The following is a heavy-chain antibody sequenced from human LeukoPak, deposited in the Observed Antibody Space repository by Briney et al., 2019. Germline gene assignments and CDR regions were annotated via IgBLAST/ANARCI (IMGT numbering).Heavy chain of an antibody. Sequence: NPSETLSLTCTVSGDSISSYYWSWIRQPPGKGLEWIGYIYYSGSTKYNPSLKSRVTISVDTSKNQFSLKLSSVTAADTAVYYCASSQYCSSTTCHRGFDYWGQGTLVTVSS. CDR1: GDSISSYY. CDR2: IYYSGST. D-gene: IGHD2-2*02. CDR3: ASSQYCSSTTCHRGFDY. J-gene: IGHJ4*02. V-gene: IGHV4-59*01.